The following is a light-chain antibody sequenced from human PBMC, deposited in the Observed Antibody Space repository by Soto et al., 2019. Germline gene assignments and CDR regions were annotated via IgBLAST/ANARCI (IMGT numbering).Light chain of an antibody. CDR1: QNIRTN. CDR3: QHYYHWPPGYT. V-gene: IGKV3-15*01. J-gene: IGKJ2*01. Sequence: EVVMTQSPASLSVSPGDRATLSCRASQNIRTNLAWYQQKVGQAPRLLSYDSSTRASGIPARFSGTGSGTEFTLTIISLQSEDFAVYYCQHYYHWPPGYTFGPGTKLDIK. CDR2: DSS.